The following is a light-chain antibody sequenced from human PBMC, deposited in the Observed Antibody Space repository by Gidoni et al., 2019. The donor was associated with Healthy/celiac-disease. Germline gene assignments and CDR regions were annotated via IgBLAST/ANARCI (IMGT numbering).Light chain of an antibody. CDR1: QSISSY. V-gene: IGKV1-39*01. CDR2: AAS. CDR3: QQSYSTPLYT. J-gene: IGKJ2*01. Sequence: DIQMTQYPSSLSASVGDRVTITCRASQSISSYLNWYQQKPGKAPKLLIYAASSLQSGVPSRFSGSGSGTDFTLTISSLQPEDFATYYCQQSYSTPLYTFGQXTKLEIK.